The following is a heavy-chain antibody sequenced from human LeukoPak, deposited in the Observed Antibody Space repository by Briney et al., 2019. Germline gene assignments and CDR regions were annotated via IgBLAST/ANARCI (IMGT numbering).Heavy chain of an antibody. CDR3: ARHVLRYYDTSGYYF. D-gene: IGHD3-22*01. CDR1: GGSISSSNYY. J-gene: IGHJ4*01. CDR2: VYYSGST. V-gene: IGHV4-39*01. Sequence: PSETLSVTCTVSGGSISSSNYYWGWIRQPPGKGLEWIGSVYYSGSTYYNPSLKSRVTISVDASKNQFSLKLSSVTAADTAVYFCARHVLRYYDTSGYYFWGKGTLVTVSS.